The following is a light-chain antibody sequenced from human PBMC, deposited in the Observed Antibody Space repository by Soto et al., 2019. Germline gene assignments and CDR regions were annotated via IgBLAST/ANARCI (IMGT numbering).Light chain of an antibody. CDR3: QQRTNWPRLT. Sequence: EILLTQSPVTLSLSPGERATLSCRASQSVNNNFAWYQQKPGQAPRLLIYDISSRATGIPARFSGSGSGTDFTLTISSLEPEDFAIYYCQQRTNWPRLTFGGGTKVEIK. J-gene: IGKJ4*01. V-gene: IGKV3-11*01. CDR2: DIS. CDR1: QSVNNN.